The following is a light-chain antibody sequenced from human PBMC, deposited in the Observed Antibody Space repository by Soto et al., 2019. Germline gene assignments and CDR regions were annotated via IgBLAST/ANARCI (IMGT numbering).Light chain of an antibody. CDR2: GVS. CDR3: EQYDGSPRT. CDR1: QSVKNSY. J-gene: IGKJ1*01. V-gene: IGKV3-20*01. Sequence: EIVLTQSPGTLSLPPGERATLSXRASQSVKNSYLAWYQQKPGQSPRLVIYGVSNRATGIPNRFSGGGFGTDFTLTISRLEPEDFAVYYCEQYDGSPRTFGQGTKVDIK.